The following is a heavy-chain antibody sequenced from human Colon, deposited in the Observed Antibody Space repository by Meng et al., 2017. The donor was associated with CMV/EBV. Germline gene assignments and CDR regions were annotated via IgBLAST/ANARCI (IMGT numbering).Heavy chain of an antibody. CDR3: ARGAQTLDY. J-gene: IGHJ4*02. V-gene: IGHV1-46*01. D-gene: IGHD4/OR15-4a*01. CDR1: GYTFTTYY. CDR2: INPSGGST. Sequence: ASVQVSCKASGYTFTTYYIHWVRQAPGQGLEWMGIINPSGGSTSYAQKFQGRVTMTTDTSTSTAFMEMRSLTFDDTAIYYCARGAQTLDYWGQGSLVTVSS.